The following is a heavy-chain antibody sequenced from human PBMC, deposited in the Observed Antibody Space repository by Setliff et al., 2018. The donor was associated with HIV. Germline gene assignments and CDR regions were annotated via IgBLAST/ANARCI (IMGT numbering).Heavy chain of an antibody. Sequence: PSETLSLTCTVSGGSISSSSYYWGWIRQPTGKGLEWIGSIYYSGSTYYNPSLKSRVTISVDTSKNQFSLNLSSVTAADTAVDYCARPADCSSTSCYLWYFDLWGRGTLVTVSS. CDR2: IYYSGST. CDR1: GGSISSSSYY. D-gene: IGHD2-2*01. V-gene: IGHV4-39*01. J-gene: IGHJ2*01. CDR3: ARPADCSSTSCYLWYFDL.